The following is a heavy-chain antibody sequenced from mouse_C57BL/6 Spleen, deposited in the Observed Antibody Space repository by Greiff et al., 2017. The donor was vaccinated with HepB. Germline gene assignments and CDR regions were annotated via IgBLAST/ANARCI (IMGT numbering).Heavy chain of an antibody. CDR2: IDPSDSET. J-gene: IGHJ4*01. V-gene: IGHV1-52*01. Sequence: QVQLQQPGAELVRPGSSVKLSCKASGYTFTSYWMHWVKQRPIQGLEWIGNIDPSDSETHYNQKFKDKATLTVDKSSSTAYMQLSSLTSEDSAVYYCARTYGSRYYYAMDYWGQGTSVTVSS. CDR3: ARTYGSRYYYAMDY. CDR1: GYTFTSYW. D-gene: IGHD1-1*01.